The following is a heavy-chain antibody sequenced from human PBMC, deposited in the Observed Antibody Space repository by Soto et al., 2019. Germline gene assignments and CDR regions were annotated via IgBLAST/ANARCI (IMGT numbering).Heavy chain of an antibody. J-gene: IGHJ4*02. Sequence: QLQLQESGPGLVKPSETLSLTCTVSGGSISSSSYYWGWIRQPPGKGLEWIGSIYYSGSTYYTPSPKSRVTISVDTSKNQFSLKLSCVTSADTAVYYCASEIYCSGGSCNRYFDYWGQGTLVTVSS. V-gene: IGHV4-39*01. CDR2: IYYSGST. CDR3: ASEIYCSGGSCNRYFDY. D-gene: IGHD2-15*01. CDR1: GGSISSSSYY.